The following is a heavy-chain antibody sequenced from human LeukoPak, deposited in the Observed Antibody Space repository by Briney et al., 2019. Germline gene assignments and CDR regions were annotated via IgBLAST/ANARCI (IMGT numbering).Heavy chain of an antibody. V-gene: IGHV4-59*01. Sequence: SETLSLTCTVSGGSISSYYWSWIRQPPGKGLEWIGYIYYSGSTNYNPSLKSRVTISVDTSKNQFSLKLSSVTAADTAAYYCARAGDYVWGSYRDAFDIWGQGTMVTVSS. CDR3: ARAGDYVWGSYRDAFDI. CDR1: GGSISSYY. CDR2: IYYSGST. J-gene: IGHJ3*02. D-gene: IGHD3-16*02.